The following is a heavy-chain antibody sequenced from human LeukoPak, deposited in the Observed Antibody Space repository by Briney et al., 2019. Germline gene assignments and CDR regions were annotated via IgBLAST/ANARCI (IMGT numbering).Heavy chain of an antibody. Sequence: PGGSLRLSCAASGFTFSSYWMHWVRQAPGKGLVWVSHINTDGSSTNYADSVKGRFTISRDNAKNTLYLQMNRLRAEDAAVYYCAKAPVTTCSGAYCYPFDYWGQGTLVTVSS. CDR2: INTDGSST. D-gene: IGHD2-21*01. CDR3: AKAPVTTCSGAYCYPFDY. CDR1: GFTFSSYW. V-gene: IGHV3-74*01. J-gene: IGHJ4*02.